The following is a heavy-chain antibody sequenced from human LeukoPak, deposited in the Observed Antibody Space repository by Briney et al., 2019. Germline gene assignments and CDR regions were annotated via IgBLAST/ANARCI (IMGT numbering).Heavy chain of an antibody. V-gene: IGHV4-59*01. D-gene: IGHD3-10*01. CDR1: GFTFSNAW. J-gene: IGHJ4*02. CDR2: IYYSGST. Sequence: GSLRLSCAASGFTFSNAWMSWVRQAPGKGLEWIGYIYYSGSTNYNPSLKSRVTISVDTSKNQFSLKLSSVTAADTAVYYCASRQVTMVRGVIMENDYWGQGTLVTVSS. CDR3: ASRQVTMVRGVIMENDY.